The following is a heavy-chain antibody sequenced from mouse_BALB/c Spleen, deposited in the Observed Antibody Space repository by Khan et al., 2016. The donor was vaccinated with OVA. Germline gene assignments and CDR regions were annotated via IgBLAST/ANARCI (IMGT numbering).Heavy chain of an antibody. D-gene: IGHD2-14*01. CDR1: GFSLTAYG. CDR3: VRYRYRSFDY. J-gene: IGHJ2*01. CDR2: IWSDGRT. Sequence: QVQLKQSGPGLVAPSQSLSITCTVSGFSLTAYGVNWVRQPPGKGLEWLGMIWSDGRTDYNSSLKSRLSINKDKFKSPVFLKMNSLQTADTARYYGVRYRYRSFDYWGQGTALTVSS. V-gene: IGHV2-6-7*01.